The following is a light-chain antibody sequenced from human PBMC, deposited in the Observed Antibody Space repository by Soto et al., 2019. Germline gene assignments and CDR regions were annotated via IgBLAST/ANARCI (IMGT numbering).Light chain of an antibody. CDR3: QQYNNWPPLT. J-gene: IGKJ5*01. Sequence: EIVMTQSPATLPVSPGARATLSCRASQSVSSNLAWYQQKPGQAPRLLIYGASTRATGIPARFSGSGSGTEFTLTISSLQSEDFAVYYRQQYNNWPPLTFGQGTRLEIK. CDR2: GAS. CDR1: QSVSSN. V-gene: IGKV3-15*01.